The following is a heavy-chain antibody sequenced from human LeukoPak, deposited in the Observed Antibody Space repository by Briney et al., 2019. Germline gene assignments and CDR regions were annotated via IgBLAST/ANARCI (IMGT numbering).Heavy chain of an antibody. CDR2: VFHSGIT. D-gene: IGHD1-14*01. V-gene: IGHV4-38-2*02. CDR3: ARDSRRSSPYMDV. Sequence: PSETLSLTCSVSGYSISSGYYWGWIRQPPGKGLEWIGSVFHSGITYYKPSLKSRVTILVDTSKNQFSLKLTSVTAADTAVYYCARDSRRSSPYMDVWGKGTTVTVSS. CDR1: GYSISSGYY. J-gene: IGHJ6*03.